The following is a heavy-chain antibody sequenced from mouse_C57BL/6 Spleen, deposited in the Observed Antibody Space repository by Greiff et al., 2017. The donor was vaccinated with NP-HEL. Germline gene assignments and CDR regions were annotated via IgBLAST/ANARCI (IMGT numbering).Heavy chain of an antibody. CDR3: ASHYYGRVGGFAY. D-gene: IGHD1-2*01. V-gene: IGHV5-17*01. J-gene: IGHJ3*01. CDR2: ISSGSSTI. CDR1: GFTFSDYG. Sequence: EVQVVGSGGGLVKPGGSLKLSCAASGFTFSDYGMHWVRRAPEKGRGWVAYISSGSSTIYYADTVKGRFTISRDNAKNTLFLQMTSLRSEDTAMYYCASHYYGRVGGFAYWGQGTLVTVSA.